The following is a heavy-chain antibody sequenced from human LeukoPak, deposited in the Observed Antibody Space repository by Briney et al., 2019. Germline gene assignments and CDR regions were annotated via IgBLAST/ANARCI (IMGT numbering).Heavy chain of an antibody. J-gene: IGHJ4*02. CDR2: ISSSSSYI. Sequence: PGGSLRLSCVASGFTFSSYEMNWVRQAPGKGLEWVSFISSSSSYIYYADSLKGRFTISRDNAKNSLYLQMNSLRAEDTAVYYCARGTMFPYYFDYWGQGTLVTVSS. CDR1: GFTFSSYE. D-gene: IGHD3-10*02. V-gene: IGHV3-21*01. CDR3: ARGTMFPYYFDY.